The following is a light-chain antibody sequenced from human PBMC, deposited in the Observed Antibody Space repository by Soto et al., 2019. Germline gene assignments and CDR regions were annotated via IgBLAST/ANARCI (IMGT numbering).Light chain of an antibody. CDR2: GAS. Sequence: EILFTQSPATLSVSPGERATLSCRASQSVSSNLAWYQQKPGQAPRLLIYGASSRATGIPDRFSGRGSGTDCTLTISRLEPEDVELDYCQQYGSKPLTFGGGTKVDIK. CDR1: QSVSSN. J-gene: IGKJ4*01. CDR3: QQYGSKPLT. V-gene: IGKV3-20*01.